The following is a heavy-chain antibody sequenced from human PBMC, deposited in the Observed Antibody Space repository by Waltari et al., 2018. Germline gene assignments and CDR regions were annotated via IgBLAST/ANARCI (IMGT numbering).Heavy chain of an antibody. CDR3: ARDRGRGLYLDT. CDR1: GDSMSNNW. V-gene: IGHV4-4*02. CDR2: VLGSGRT. D-gene: IGHD2-15*01. Sequence: QVQLQESGPGLVKPSGTLSLICAVSGDSMSNNWWSWVRQSPGKGLEWIGQVLGSGRTNYNPSFASRVTISLDTSTYQFALKMTSATAADTALYYCARDRGRGLYLDTWGPGTLVTVSP. J-gene: IGHJ4*02.